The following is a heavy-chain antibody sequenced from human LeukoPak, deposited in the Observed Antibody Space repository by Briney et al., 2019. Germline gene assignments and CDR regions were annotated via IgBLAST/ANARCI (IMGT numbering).Heavy chain of an antibody. Sequence: PGGSLRLSCVGSGFTFSDYWMSWARQAPGKGLEWGANIKQDGSEKDYVDALKGRFTISRDNAKNSLYLQMNSLRAEDTAVYYCARWLELMRNFDWWGQGTLVTVSS. CDR2: IKQDGSEK. V-gene: IGHV3-7*01. D-gene: IGHD5-24*01. J-gene: IGHJ4*02. CDR3: ARWLELMRNFDW. CDR1: GFTFSDYW.